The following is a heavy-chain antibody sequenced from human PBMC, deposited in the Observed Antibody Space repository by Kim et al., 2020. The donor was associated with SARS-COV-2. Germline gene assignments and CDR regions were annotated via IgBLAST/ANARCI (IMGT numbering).Heavy chain of an antibody. CDR3: AKPPDSGRLRGVGYYGMDV. CDR2: ISGSGGST. D-gene: IGHD1-26*01. CDR1: GFTFSSYA. J-gene: IGHJ6*02. Sequence: GGSLRLSCAASGFTFSSYAMSWVRQAPGKGLEWVSAISGSGGSTYYADSVKGRFTISRDNSKNTLYLQMNSLRAEDTAVYYCAKPPDSGRLRGVGYYGMDVWGQGTTVTVSS. V-gene: IGHV3-23*01.